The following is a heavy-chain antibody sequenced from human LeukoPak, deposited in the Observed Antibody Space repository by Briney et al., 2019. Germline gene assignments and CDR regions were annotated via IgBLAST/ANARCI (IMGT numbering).Heavy chain of an antibody. CDR3: TRPESSSSLACDH. CDR2: ISSSGSTI. CDR1: GFTFSDYY. J-gene: IGHJ4*02. Sequence: GGSLRLSCAASGFTFSDYYMSWIRQAPGKGLEWVSYISSSGSTIYYADSVKGRFTISRDNAKNTLYLQMNSLRAEDTAVYYCTRPESSSSLACDHWGQGTLVTVSS. D-gene: IGHD2-2*01. V-gene: IGHV3-11*04.